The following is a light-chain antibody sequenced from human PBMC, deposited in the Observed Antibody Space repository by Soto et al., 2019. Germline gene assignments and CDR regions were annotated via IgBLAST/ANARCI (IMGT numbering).Light chain of an antibody. J-gene: IGLJ3*02. CDR1: MRDVGAYNL. V-gene: IGLV2-14*01. Sequence: QSALTQPASVSGSAGQSITISCSGTMRDVGAYNLVSWYQQHPGTAPKLIIYEVRNRPSGISSRVSGSRSGNTASLTISGLQPGDEGDYYCSAYTARSTLVFGGVTKVTVL. CDR2: EVR. CDR3: SAYTARSTLV.